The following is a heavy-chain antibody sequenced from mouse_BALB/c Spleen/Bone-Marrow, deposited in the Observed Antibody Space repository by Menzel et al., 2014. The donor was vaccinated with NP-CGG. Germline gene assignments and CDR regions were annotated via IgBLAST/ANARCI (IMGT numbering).Heavy chain of an antibody. CDR1: GFSLTSYG. V-gene: IGHV2-9*02. Sequence: VQLQQSGPGLVAPSQSLSISCTVSGFSLTSYGVHWVRQPPGQGLEWLGAIWAGGSTNYNSALMSRLTISKGNSKSXVFLKMNSLQTDDTAMYYCAREGRGYYGSSGAAMDYWGQGTKVTVSS. J-gene: IGHJ4*01. CDR2: IWAGGST. CDR3: AREGRGYYGSSGAAMDY. D-gene: IGHD1-1*01.